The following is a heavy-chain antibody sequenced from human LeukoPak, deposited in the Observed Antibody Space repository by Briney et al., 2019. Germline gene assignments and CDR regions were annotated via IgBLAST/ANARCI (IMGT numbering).Heavy chain of an antibody. CDR3: ARGRAFFD. Sequence: SETLSLTCAVFGGSLSGYYWSWIRQPPGKGLEWIAEINRSGSPNYNPSLKSRVTISRDTSKNQFSLKLSSVTAADTAVYYCARGRAFFDWGQGTLVTVSS. J-gene: IGHJ4*02. D-gene: IGHD3-3*02. CDR2: INRSGSP. CDR1: GGSLSGYY. V-gene: IGHV4-34*01.